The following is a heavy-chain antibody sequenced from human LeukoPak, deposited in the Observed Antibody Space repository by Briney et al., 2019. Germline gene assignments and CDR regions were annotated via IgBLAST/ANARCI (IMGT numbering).Heavy chain of an antibody. J-gene: IGHJ4*02. D-gene: IGHD3-10*01. CDR3: AKDALYYYGPWRGGYFDY. V-gene: IGHV3-30*02. CDR1: GFTFSSYG. Sequence: GGSLRLSCAASGFTFSSYGMHWVRQAPGKGLEWVAFIRYDGSNKYYADSVKGRFTISRDNSKNTLYLQMNSLRAEDTAVYYCAKDALYYYGPWRGGYFDYWGQGTLVTVSS. CDR2: IRYDGSNK.